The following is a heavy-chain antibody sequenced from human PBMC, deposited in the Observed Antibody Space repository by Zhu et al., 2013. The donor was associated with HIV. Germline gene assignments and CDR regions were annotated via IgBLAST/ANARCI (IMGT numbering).Heavy chain of an antibody. V-gene: IGHV1-69*06. CDR2: IIPIFGTA. CDR3: ARAYCSSTSCYSGDYYYYGMDV. J-gene: IGHJ6*02. Sequence: QVQLVQSGAEVKKPGSSVKVSCKASGGTFSSYAISWVRQAPGQGLEWMGGIIPIFGTANYAQKFQGRVTITADKSTSTAYMELSSLRSEDTAVYYCARAYCSSTSCYSGDYYYYGMDVWGQGDHGHRLL. D-gene: IGHD2-2*02. CDR1: GGTFSSYA.